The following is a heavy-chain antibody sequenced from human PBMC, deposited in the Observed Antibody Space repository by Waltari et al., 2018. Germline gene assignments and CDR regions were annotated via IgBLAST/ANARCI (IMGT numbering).Heavy chain of an antibody. CDR1: GYTFTDYY. J-gene: IGHJ3*02. CDR3: ATPFKAIAAPTDAFDI. D-gene: IGHD6-6*01. Sequence: EVQLVQSGAEVKKPGATVKISCKVSGYTFTDYYMHWVQQAPGKGLEGMGLGDPEDGETIYAEKFQGRVTITADTATDTAYMELSSLRSEDTAVYYCATPFKAIAAPTDAFDIWGQGTMVTVSS. CDR2: GDPEDGET. V-gene: IGHV1-69-2*01.